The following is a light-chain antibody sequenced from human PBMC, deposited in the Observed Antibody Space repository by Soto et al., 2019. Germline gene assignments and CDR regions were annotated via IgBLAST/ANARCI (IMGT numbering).Light chain of an antibody. CDR3: SSFAGTNPWM. V-gene: IGLV2-8*01. CDR2: EVS. CDR1: SSDVGGYNY. J-gene: IGLJ3*02. Sequence: QSALTQPPSASGSPGQSVTISCTGTSSDVGGYNYVSWYQQYPGKAPKLMIYEVSKRPSGVPDRFSGSKSGNTASLTVSGLQAEDEADCYCSSFAGTNPWMFGGGTKLTVL.